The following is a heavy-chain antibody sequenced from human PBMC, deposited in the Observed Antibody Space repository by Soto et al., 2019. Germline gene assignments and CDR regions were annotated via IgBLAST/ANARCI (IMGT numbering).Heavy chain of an antibody. D-gene: IGHD3-9*01. CDR2: IIPILGIA. CDR3: ARGSKWGGYDIW. J-gene: IGHJ4*02. Sequence: QIQLVQSGAEVKKPGSSVKVSCKASGGTFSSYTISWVRQAPGQGLEWMGRIIPILGIANYAQKFQGRVTITADKSTSTAYMELSSLRSEDTAVYYCARGSKWGGYDIWWGQGTLVTVSS. V-gene: IGHV1-69*02. CDR1: GGTFSSYT.